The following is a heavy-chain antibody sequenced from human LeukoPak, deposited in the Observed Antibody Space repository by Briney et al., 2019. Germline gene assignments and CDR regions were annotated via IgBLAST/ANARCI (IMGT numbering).Heavy chain of an antibody. J-gene: IGHJ5*02. CDR3: VRGVTYYYDSSGYYYNWFDP. D-gene: IGHD3-22*01. Sequence: GESLKISCKGSGYSFTSYWIGWVRQMPGKGLEWMGIIYPGDSDTRYSPSFQGQVTISADKSISTAYLQWSSLKASDTAMYYCVRGVTYYYDSSGYYYNWFDPWGQGTLVTVSS. CDR2: IYPGDSDT. V-gene: IGHV5-51*01. CDR1: GYSFTSYW.